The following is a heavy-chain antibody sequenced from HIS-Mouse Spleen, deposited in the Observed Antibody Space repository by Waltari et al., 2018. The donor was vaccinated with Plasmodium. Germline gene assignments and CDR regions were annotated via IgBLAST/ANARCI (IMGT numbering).Heavy chain of an antibody. CDR1: GGSFSGYY. V-gene: IGHV4-34*01. D-gene: IGHD2-15*01. CDR3: ARLVVVASKDSY. CDR2: INHSGST. J-gene: IGHJ4*02. Sequence: QVQLQQWGAGLLKPSETLSLTCAVYGGSFSGYYWSWIRQPPGKGLVWSGEINHSGSTNYNPSLKSRVTISVDTSKNQFSRKLSSVTAADTAVYYCARLVVVASKDSYWGQGTLVTVSS.